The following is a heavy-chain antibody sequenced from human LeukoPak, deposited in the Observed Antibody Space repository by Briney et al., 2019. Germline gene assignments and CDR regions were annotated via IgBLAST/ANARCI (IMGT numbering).Heavy chain of an antibody. CDR2: INPNSGGT. CDR3: AREGSKQIWFDP. J-gene: IGHJ5*02. D-gene: IGHD4-11*01. CDR1: VYTFTGYY. V-gene: IGHV1-2*02. Sequence: ASVKVSCKASVYTFTGYYMHWVRQAPGQGLEWMGWINPNSGGTNYAQKFQGRVTMTRDTSISTAYMELSRLRSDDTAVYYCAREGSKQIWFDPWGQGTLVTVSS.